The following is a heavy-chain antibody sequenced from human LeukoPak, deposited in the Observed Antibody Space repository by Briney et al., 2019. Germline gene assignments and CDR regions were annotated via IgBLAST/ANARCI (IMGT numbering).Heavy chain of an antibody. J-gene: IGHJ4*02. V-gene: IGHV3-30*18. Sequence: GGSLRLSCAASGFTFSDYGMYWVRQAPGKGLEWVALISYSGSEKYYADSVEGRFTISRDNSRNTLYLQMNSLSVEDTAFYYCAKDLANSWTIDYWGQGTLVTVSS. CDR2: ISYSGSEK. CDR1: GFTFSDYG. CDR3: AKDLANSWTIDY. D-gene: IGHD1-1*01.